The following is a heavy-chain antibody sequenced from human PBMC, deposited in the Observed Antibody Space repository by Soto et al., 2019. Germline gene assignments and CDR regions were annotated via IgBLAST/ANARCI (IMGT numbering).Heavy chain of an antibody. V-gene: IGHV4-30-4*01. J-gene: IGHJ4*02. D-gene: IGHD3-16*01. CDR3: ANAMITFGGVQLDY. CDR1: GGSISSGDYY. Sequence: QVQLQESGPGLVKPSQTLSLTCTVSGGSISSGDYYWSWIRQPPGKGLEWIGYIYYSGSTYYNPSLKSRVTISVDTSKTQFSLQLSSVTAADTAVYYCANAMITFGGVQLDYWGQGTLVTVSS. CDR2: IYYSGST.